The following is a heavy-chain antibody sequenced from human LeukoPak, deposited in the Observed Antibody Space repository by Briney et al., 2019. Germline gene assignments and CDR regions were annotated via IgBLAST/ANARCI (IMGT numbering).Heavy chain of an antibody. D-gene: IGHD3-10*01. CDR2: ISAYNGNT. J-gene: IGHJ6*02. V-gene: IGHV1-18*01. Sequence: GASVKVSCKASGGTFSSYAISWVRQAPGQGLEWMGWISAYNGNTNYAQKLQGRVTMTTDTSTSTAYMELRSLRSDDTAVYYCARCYYGSGSYYPSHYYYYGMDVWGQGTTVTVSS. CDR1: GGTFSSYA. CDR3: ARCYYGSGSYYPSHYYYYGMDV.